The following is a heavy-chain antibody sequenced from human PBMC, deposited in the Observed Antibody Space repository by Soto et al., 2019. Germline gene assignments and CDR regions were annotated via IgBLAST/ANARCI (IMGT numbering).Heavy chain of an antibody. CDR3: ARDLVATTGSFDY. Sequence: QVQLQESGPGLVKPSQTLSLTCTVSGGSISSGGYYWSWIRQHPGKGLEWIGYIYYSGSTYYNPSLKSRVTLSVDTSKNQFSLRRSSVTAADTAVYYCARDLVATTGSFDYWGQGTLVTVSS. CDR2: IYYSGST. V-gene: IGHV4-31*03. CDR1: GGSISSGGYY. D-gene: IGHD5-12*01. J-gene: IGHJ4*02.